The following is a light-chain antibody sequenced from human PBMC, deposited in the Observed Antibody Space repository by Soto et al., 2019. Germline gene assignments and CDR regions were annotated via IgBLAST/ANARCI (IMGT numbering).Light chain of an antibody. CDR2: EVT. V-gene: IGLV2-23*02. J-gene: IGLJ3*02. CDR1: SSDVGSYNL. Sequence: QSALTQPASVSGSPGQSITISCTGTSSDVGSYNLVSWYQQLPGKAPKLMIYEVTKRPSGVSNRFSGSKSGNTASLTISGLQAEDEADYYCCSYAGSSTYWVFGGGTQLTVL. CDR3: CSYAGSSTYWV.